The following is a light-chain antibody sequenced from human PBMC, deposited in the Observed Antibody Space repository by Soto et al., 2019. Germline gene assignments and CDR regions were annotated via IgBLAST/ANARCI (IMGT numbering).Light chain of an antibody. CDR2: DVS. CDR1: SSDVGAYNY. Sequence: QSVLTQPASVSGSPGQSITISCTGTSSDVGAYNYVSWYQHHPGKAPKLMISDVSHRPSGVSNRFSGSKSGNTASLTISGLQAEDEADYYCSSYTSSSTQRVFGTGTKLTVL. J-gene: IGLJ1*01. CDR3: SSYTSSSTQRV. V-gene: IGLV2-14*01.